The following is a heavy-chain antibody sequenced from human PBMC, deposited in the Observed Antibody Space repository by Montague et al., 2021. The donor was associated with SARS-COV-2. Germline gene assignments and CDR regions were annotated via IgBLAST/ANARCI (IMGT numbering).Heavy chain of an antibody. CDR1: GGSFTCYY. D-gene: IGHD3-3*01. CDR3: ARAQVTIFGVLIMLPAAGAVDV. J-gene: IGHJ3*01. CDR2: INHSGSS. V-gene: IGHV4-34*01. Sequence: SETLSLTCAVYGGSFTCYYWTWIRQPPGKGLEWIGEINHSGSSNYNPSLESRVTMSVDTSKNQFSLRLNSVSAADTAVYYCARAQVTIFGVLIMLPAAGAVDVWGQGTTVTVSS.